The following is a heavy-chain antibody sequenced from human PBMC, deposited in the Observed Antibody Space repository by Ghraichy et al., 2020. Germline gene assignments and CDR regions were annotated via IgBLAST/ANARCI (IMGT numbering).Heavy chain of an antibody. D-gene: IGHD3-9*01. Sequence: SQTLSLTCAISGDSVSSNSAAWNWIRQSPSRGLEWLGRTYYRTKWYNDYAVSVKSRITINPDTSKNQFSLQLNSVTLEDTAVYYCASNIRYFDWLPPDAFDIWGQGTMVTVSS. J-gene: IGHJ3*02. V-gene: IGHV6-1*01. CDR2: TYYRTKWYN. CDR1: GDSVSSNSAA. CDR3: ASNIRYFDWLPPDAFDI.